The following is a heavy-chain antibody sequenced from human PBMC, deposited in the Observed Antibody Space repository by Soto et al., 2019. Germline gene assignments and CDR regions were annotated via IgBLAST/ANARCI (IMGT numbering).Heavy chain of an antibody. J-gene: IGHJ4*02. Sequence: QVQLEQSGAEVKKPGSSVRVSCKASGGPFSNDIITWVRQAPGQGLEWMGRIIPLLSTSTYAQNFQGRLTITADRSTGTAYMDLKNLTSADTAVYYCARDSPIGSTFSGYDAIDYWAREPGSPSP. CDR3: ARDSPIGSTFSGYDAIDY. D-gene: IGHD5-12*01. V-gene: IGHV1-69*08. CDR1: GGPFSNDI. CDR2: IIPLLSTS.